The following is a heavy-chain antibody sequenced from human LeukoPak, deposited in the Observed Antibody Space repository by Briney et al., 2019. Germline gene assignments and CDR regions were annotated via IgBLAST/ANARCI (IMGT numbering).Heavy chain of an antibody. Sequence: PGGSLRLSCAASGFTFGNYWMSWVRQAPGKGLEWVANIKQDGNEKYSVDSVKGRFTISRDNSKNTLYLQMNSLRAEDTAVYYCAKDHSGWYYFDYWGQGTLVTVSS. V-gene: IGHV3-7*03. J-gene: IGHJ4*02. CDR1: GFTFGNYW. CDR3: AKDHSGWYYFDY. CDR2: IKQDGNEK. D-gene: IGHD6-19*01.